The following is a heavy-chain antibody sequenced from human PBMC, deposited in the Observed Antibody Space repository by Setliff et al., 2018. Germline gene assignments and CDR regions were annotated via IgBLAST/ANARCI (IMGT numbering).Heavy chain of an antibody. J-gene: IGHJ4*02. CDR1: GFTFRSYW. V-gene: IGHV3-7*01. Sequence: QPGGSLRLSCAASGFTFRSYWMSWVRQAPGKGLEWVANIKKDGSIKYYADSVKGRFTISRDNSKNTLYLQMNSLRAEDTAVYYCAKSRLHSSSWYYWGQGTLVTVSS. CDR3: AKSRLHSSSWYY. D-gene: IGHD6-13*01. CDR2: IKKDGSIK.